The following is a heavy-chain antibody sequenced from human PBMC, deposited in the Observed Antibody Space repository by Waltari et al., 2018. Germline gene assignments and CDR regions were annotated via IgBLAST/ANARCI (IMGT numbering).Heavy chain of an antibody. CDR2: IISSSSYI. V-gene: IGHV3-21*03. CDR1: GFTFSSYS. D-gene: IGHD1-26*01. Sequence: EVQLVESGGGLVKPGGSLRLSCAASGFTFSSYSMNWVRQAPGKGLEWVSAIISSSSYIYYADSVKGRFTISRDNAKNSLYLQMNSLRAEDTAVYYCAREVAARSYYYYYYYMDVWGKGTTVTVSS. J-gene: IGHJ6*03. CDR3: AREVAARSYYYYYYYMDV.